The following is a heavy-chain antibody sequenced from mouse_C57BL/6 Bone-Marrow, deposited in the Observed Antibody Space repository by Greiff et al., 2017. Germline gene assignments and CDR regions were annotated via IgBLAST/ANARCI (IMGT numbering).Heavy chain of an antibody. D-gene: IGHD1-1*01. CDR3: AVATVVPSMDY. V-gene: IGHV1-50*01. Sequence: QVQLQQPGAELVKPGASVKLSCKASGYTFTSYWMQWVKQRPGQGLEWIGEIDPSDSYTNYNQKFKGKATLTVDTSSSTAYMQLSSLTSEDSAVYYCAVATVVPSMDYWGQGTSVTVSS. J-gene: IGHJ4*01. CDR1: GYTFTSYW. CDR2: IDPSDSYT.